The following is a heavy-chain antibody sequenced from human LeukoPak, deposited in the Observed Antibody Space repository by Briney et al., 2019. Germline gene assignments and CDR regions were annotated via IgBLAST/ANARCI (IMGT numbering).Heavy chain of an antibody. V-gene: IGHV4-39*07. CDR1: GGSISSSSYY. J-gene: IGHJ6*03. CDR2: IYYSGST. CDR3: ARDYSLVLLWEDYMDV. Sequence: SETLSLTCTVSGGSISSSSYYWGWIRQPPGKGLEWIGSIYYSGSTYYNPSLKSRVTISVDTSKNQFSLKLSSVTAADTAVYYCARDYSLVLLWEDYMDVWGKGTTVTVSS. D-gene: IGHD3-10*01.